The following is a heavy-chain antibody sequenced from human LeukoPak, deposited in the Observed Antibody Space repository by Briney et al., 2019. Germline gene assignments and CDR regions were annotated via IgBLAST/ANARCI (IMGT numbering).Heavy chain of an antibody. Sequence: GASVKVSCKASGYTFTSYDINWVRQATGQGLEWMGWMNPNSGNTGYAQKFQGRVTITRNTSISTAYMELSSLRSEDTAVYYCARDLLRGYIPPGGYWGQGTLVTVSS. J-gene: IGHJ4*02. V-gene: IGHV1-8*03. CDR2: MNPNSGNT. CDR1: GYTFTSYD. D-gene: IGHD5-12*01. CDR3: ARDLLRGYIPPGGY.